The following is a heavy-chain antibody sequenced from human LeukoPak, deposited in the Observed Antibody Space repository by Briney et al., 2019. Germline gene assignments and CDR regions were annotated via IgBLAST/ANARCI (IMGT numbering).Heavy chain of an antibody. D-gene: IGHD3-9*01. CDR2: IYYSGST. Sequence: PSETLSLTCTVSGGSISSSSYYWGWIRQPPGKGLECIGSIYYSGSTYYNPSLKSRVTISVDTSKNQFSLKLSSVTAADTAVYYCARWNYDILTGYYLDYWGQGTLVTVSS. CDR3: ARWNYDILTGYYLDY. J-gene: IGHJ4*02. V-gene: IGHV4-39*01. CDR1: GGSISSSSYY.